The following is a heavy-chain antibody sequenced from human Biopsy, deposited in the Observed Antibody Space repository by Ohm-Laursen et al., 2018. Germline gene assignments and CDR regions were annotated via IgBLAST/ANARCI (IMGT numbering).Heavy chain of an antibody. Sequence: SLRLPCSASGYTFDDHSMHWVRQVPGRGLEWVSSITWNSGIMDYADSVRGRFTISRDNAKNSLYLQMNSLRAEDTALYYCAKDRLYLGAGSFNFDSWGQGTLVTVSS. D-gene: IGHD3-16*01. CDR2: ITWNSGIM. J-gene: IGHJ4*02. V-gene: IGHV3-9*01. CDR3: AKDRLYLGAGSFNFDS. CDR1: GYTFDDHS.